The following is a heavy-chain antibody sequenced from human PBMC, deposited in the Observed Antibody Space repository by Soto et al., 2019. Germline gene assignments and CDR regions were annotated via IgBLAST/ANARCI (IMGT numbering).Heavy chain of an antibody. CDR1: GFTFSSYA. CDR3: ASDVVPAAIRYWFDP. V-gene: IGHV3-30-3*01. J-gene: IGHJ5*02. Sequence: ESGGGVVQPGRSLRLSCAASGFTFSSYAMHWVRQAPGKGLEWVAVISYDGSNKYYADSVKGRFTISRDNSKNTLYLQMNSLRAEDTAVYYCASDVVPAAIRYWFDPWGQGTLVTVSS. D-gene: IGHD2-2*02. CDR2: ISYDGSNK.